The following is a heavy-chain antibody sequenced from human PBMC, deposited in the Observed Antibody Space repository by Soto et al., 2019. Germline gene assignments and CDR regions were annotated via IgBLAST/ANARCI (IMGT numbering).Heavy chain of an antibody. CDR1: GGAFSTRNYY. CDR3: ARHSSGWYALDY. CDR2: IYYSGST. J-gene: IGHJ4*02. D-gene: IGHD6-19*01. V-gene: IGHV4-39*01. Sequence: SETLSLTCTVSGGAFSTRNYYWAWIRQPPGKGLEWIGSIYYSGSTYYNPSLKSRVTISVDTSKNQFSLKLDSVTAADTAVYFCARHSSGWYALDYCGQATLVTVSS.